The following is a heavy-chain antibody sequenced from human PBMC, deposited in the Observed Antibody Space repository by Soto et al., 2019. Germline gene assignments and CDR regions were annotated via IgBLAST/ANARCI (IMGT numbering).Heavy chain of an antibody. Sequence: PSETLSLTCAVYGGSFSGYYWSWIRQPPGKGLEWIGEINHSGSTNYNPSLKSRVTISVDTSKNQFSLKLSSVTAADTAVYYCARCYNWTGIGYWGQGTRVAVSS. CDR3: ARCYNWTGIGY. CDR2: INHSGST. CDR1: GGSFSGYY. J-gene: IGHJ4*02. V-gene: IGHV4-34*01. D-gene: IGHD1-20*01.